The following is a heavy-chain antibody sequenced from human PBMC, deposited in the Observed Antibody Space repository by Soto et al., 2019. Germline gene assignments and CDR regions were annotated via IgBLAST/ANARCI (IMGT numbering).Heavy chain of an antibody. J-gene: IGHJ6*03. D-gene: IGHD2-15*01. Sequence: QVQLQQWGAGLLKPSETLSLTCAVYGGSFSGYYWIWIRQPPVKVLECIGEIKHSGITNYNPSLNSRVTISVDTSQPQLPLKLRSVTAADSAVYYCARGVINCSGGSCYSKRGYYYYYMDVWGKGTTVTVSS. CDR1: GGSFSGYY. V-gene: IGHV4-34*01. CDR3: ARGVINCSGGSCYSKRGYYYYYMDV. CDR2: IKHSGIT.